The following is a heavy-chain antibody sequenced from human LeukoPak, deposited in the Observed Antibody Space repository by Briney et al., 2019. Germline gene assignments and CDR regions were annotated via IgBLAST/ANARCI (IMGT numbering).Heavy chain of an antibody. CDR2: ISSSGGRT. V-gene: IGHV3-64D*09. J-gene: IGHJ4*02. D-gene: IGHD6-13*01. Sequence: AGGSLRLSCSASGFTFSSYAMHWVRPAPGKGLEYVSAISSSGGRTYYADSVRGRFTISRGNSKNTLYLQVSSLRAEDTAVYYCVKGRYSNSWYSSDYWGQGTLVTVSS. CDR1: GFTFSSYA. CDR3: VKGRYSNSWYSSDY.